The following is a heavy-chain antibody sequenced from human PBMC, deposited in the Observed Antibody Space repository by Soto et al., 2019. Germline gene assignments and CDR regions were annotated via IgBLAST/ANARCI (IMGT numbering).Heavy chain of an antibody. V-gene: IGHV4-34*01. D-gene: IGHD3-10*01. Sequence: SETLSLTCAVYGGSFSGYYWSWIRQPPGKGLEWIGEINHSGSTNYNPSLKSRVTISVDTSKNQFSLKLSSVTAADTAVYYCARWGITMVRGVIGYYYYGMDVWGQGTTVTVSS. CDR1: GGSFSGYY. J-gene: IGHJ6*02. CDR2: INHSGST. CDR3: ARWGITMVRGVIGYYYYGMDV.